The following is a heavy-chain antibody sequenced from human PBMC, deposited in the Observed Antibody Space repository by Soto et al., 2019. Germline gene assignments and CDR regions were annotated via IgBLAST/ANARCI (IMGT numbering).Heavy chain of an antibody. CDR2: IIPIFGTA. J-gene: IGHJ5*02. CDR1: GGTFSSYA. V-gene: IGHV1-69*13. D-gene: IGHD3-10*01. Sequence: SVKVSCKASGGTFSSYAISWVRQAPGQGLEWMGGIIPIFGTANYAQKFQGRVTITADESTSTAYMELSSLRSEDTAVYYCARGPPYYYGSGSNYFDPWGQGTLVTVSS. CDR3: ARGPPYYYGSGSNYFDP.